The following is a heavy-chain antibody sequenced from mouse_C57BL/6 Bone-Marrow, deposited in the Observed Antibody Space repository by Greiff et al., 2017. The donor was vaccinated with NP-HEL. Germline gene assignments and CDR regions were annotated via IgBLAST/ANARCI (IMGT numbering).Heavy chain of an antibody. CDR1: GYTFTDYE. CDR3: TRRGATVVATRAHYYAMDY. J-gene: IGHJ4*01. D-gene: IGHD1-1*01. CDR2: IDPETGGT. V-gene: IGHV1-15*01. Sequence: VKLQESGAELVRPGASVTLSCKASGYTFTDYEMHWVKQTPVHGLEWIGAIDPETGGTAYNQKFKGKAILTADKSSSTAYMELRSLTSEDSAVYYCTRRGATVVATRAHYYAMDYWGQGTSVTVSS.